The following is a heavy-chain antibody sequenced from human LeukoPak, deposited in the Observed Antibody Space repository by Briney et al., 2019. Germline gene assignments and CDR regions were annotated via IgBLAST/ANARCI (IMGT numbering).Heavy chain of an antibody. CDR2: IYTSGST. CDR3: ARGPDYDYVWGSPLAYFDY. V-gene: IGHV4-4*07. D-gene: IGHD3-16*01. J-gene: IGHJ4*02. CDR1: GGSISSYS. Sequence: SETLSLTCTVSGGSISSYSWSWIRQPAGKGLEWIGRIYTSGSTNYNPSLKSRVTMSVDTSKNQFSLKLSSVTAADTAVYYCARGPDYDYVWGSPLAYFDYWGQGTLVTVSS.